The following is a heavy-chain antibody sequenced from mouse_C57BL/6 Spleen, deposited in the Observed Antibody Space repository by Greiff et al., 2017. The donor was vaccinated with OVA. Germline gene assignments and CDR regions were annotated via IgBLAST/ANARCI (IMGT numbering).Heavy chain of an antibody. CDR3: ARRYYSNYDYFDY. J-gene: IGHJ2*01. Sequence: VQLQQPGAELVKPGASVKLSCKASGYTFTSYWMHWVKQRPGQGLEWIGMIHPNSGSTNYNEKFKSKATLTVDKSSSTAYMQLSSLTSEDSAVYYCARRYYSNYDYFDYWGQGTTLTVSS. V-gene: IGHV1-64*01. CDR1: GYTFTSYW. D-gene: IGHD2-5*01. CDR2: IHPNSGST.